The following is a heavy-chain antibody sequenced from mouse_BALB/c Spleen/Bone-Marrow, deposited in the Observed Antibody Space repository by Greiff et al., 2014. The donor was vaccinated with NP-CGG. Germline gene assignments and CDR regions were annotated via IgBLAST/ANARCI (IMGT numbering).Heavy chain of an antibody. D-gene: IGHD2-1*01. J-gene: IGHJ3*01. CDR2: IFPGSGTS. CDR3: ARVLYYGNYDSFAY. CDR1: GYTFSSYW. Sequence: LQESGAELMKPGASVKISCKAPGYTFSSYWIEWVKLRPGHGLEWIGEIFPGSGTSDYNMKFKGKATFTADTSSNTAYMQLSSLTSEDSAVYYCARVLYYGNYDSFAYWGQGTLVTVSA. V-gene: IGHV1-9*01.